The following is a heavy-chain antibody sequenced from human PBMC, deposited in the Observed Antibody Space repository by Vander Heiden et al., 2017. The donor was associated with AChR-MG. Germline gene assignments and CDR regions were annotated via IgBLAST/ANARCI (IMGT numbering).Heavy chain of an antibody. CDR1: GYTFTSYG. J-gene: IGHJ4*02. D-gene: IGHD3-22*01. CDR2: ISAYNGNT. Sequence: QVQLVQSGAEVKKPGASVKVYCKASGYTFTSYGISWVRQAPGQGLEWMGWISAYNGNTNYAQKLQGRVTMTTDTSTSTAYMELRSLRSDDTAVYYCARGLQPDYYDSSGYKAIGYWGQGTLVTVSS. CDR3: ARGLQPDYYDSSGYKAIGY. V-gene: IGHV1-18*01.